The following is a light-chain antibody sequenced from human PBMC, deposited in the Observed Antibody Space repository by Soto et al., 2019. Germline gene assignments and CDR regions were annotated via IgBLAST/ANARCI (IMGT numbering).Light chain of an antibody. J-gene: IGKJ4*01. CDR1: QSISIW. CDR2: EAS. V-gene: IGKV1-5*01. Sequence: DIQMTQSPSTLSASVGDRVTITCRASQSISIWLAWYQQKPGKAPKLLIHEASRLESGVPSRFSGSESGTEFTLTISGLHAEDSATYYCQQYTNFPLTFGGGTKVEIK. CDR3: QQYTNFPLT.